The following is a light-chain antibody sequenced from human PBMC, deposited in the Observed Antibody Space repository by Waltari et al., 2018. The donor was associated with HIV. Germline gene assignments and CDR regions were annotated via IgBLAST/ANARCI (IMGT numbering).Light chain of an antibody. CDR2: EVS. Sequence: QSALTQPASVSGSPGQSITISCTGTSSDVGGYNYVPWYQPHPGKAPKLMIYEVSNRPSGVSNRFSGSKSGNTASLTISGLQAEDEADYYCSSYTSSSVVFGGGTKLTVL. CDR3: SSYTSSSVV. V-gene: IGLV2-14*01. J-gene: IGLJ2*01. CDR1: SSDVGGYNY.